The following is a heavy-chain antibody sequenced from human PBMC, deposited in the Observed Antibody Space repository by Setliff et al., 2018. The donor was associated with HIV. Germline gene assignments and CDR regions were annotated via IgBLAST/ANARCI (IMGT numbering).Heavy chain of an antibody. V-gene: IGHV1-58*01. CDR2: IVVGSGNT. CDR1: RFTFTSAA. J-gene: IGHJ4*02. Sequence: SVKVSCKASRFTFTSAAVQWVRQARGQRPEWIGWIVVGSGNTKYAQRSQERVTITRDMSTRTAYMELSSLRSEDTAVYYCAVDLGDYYYDTTDYYYGGGLGYWGQGTLVTVSS. CDR3: AVDLGDYYYDTTDYYYGGGLGY. D-gene: IGHD3-22*01.